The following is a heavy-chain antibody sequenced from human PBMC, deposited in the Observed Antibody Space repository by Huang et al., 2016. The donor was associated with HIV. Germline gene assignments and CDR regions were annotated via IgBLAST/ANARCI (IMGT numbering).Heavy chain of an antibody. CDR2: INPGKGKK. J-gene: IGHJ5*02. Sequence: QVHLVQSGPEVKKPGASVKVSCKASGYNFTSRGLHWVRQAPGQRLEWMGYINPGKGKKKYAPKSKDRVTLTRDRAANTAYMQLSRLTSEDTAVYYCASGQRMRESDIVATIPVSWGQGALVTVSS. V-gene: IGHV1-3*01. D-gene: IGHD5-12*01. CDR1: GYNFTSRG. CDR3: ASGQRMRESDIVATIPVS.